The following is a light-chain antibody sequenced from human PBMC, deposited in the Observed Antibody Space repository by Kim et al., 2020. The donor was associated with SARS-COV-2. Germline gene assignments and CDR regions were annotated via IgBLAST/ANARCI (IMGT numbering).Light chain of an antibody. J-gene: IGLJ1*01. CDR2: YDS. Sequence: SYELTQPPSVSVAPGKTASITCGGNNIGSKSVHWYQQKPGQAPVLVIYYDSDRPSGIPERFSGSNSGNTATLTISRVEAGDEADYYCQVWDSSSDHHVFGTGTKVTVL. CDR1: NIGSKS. V-gene: IGLV3-21*04. CDR3: QVWDSSSDHHV.